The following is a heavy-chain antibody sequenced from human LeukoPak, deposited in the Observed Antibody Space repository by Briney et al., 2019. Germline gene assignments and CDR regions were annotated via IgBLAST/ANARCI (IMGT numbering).Heavy chain of an antibody. V-gene: IGHV3-33*01. D-gene: IGHD6-13*01. CDR3: TRDNQYSSSWYSRGAFDI. J-gene: IGHJ3*02. CDR2: IWYDGSNK. CDR1: GFTFSSYG. Sequence: GRSLRLSCAASGFTFSSYGMHWVRQAPGKGLEWVAVIWYDGSNKYYADSVRGRFTISRDNSKNTLYLQMNSLRADDTAVYYCTRDNQYSSSWYSRGAFDIWGQGTMVTVSS.